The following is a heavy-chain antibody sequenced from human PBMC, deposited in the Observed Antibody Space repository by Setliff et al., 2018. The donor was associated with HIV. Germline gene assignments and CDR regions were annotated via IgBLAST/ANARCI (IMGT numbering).Heavy chain of an antibody. D-gene: IGHD1-1*01. CDR3: AKSGVRPHPSHDYYYYGMDV. CDR1: GFTFSSYG. V-gene: IGHV3-33*06. CDR2: IWYGGSNK. Sequence: GGSLRLSCAASGFTFSSYGMHWVRQAPGKGLEWVAVIWYGGSNKYYADSVKGRFTISRDNSKNMLYLQMNSLRAEDTAVYYCAKSGVRPHPSHDYYYYGMDVWGQGTTVTVSS. J-gene: IGHJ6*02.